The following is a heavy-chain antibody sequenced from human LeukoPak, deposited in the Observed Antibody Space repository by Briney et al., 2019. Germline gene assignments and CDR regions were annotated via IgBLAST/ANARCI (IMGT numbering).Heavy chain of an antibody. CDR1: GGTFSSYA. CDR2: IIPILGIA. Sequence: SVKVSCKASGGTFSSYAISWVRQAPGQGLEWMGRIIPILGIANYAQKFQGRVTITADKSTSTAYMELSSPRSEDTAVYYCASHDTVTTSISFRYWGQGTPVTVSS. CDR3: ASHDTVTTSISFRY. V-gene: IGHV1-69*04. D-gene: IGHD4-11*01. J-gene: IGHJ4*02.